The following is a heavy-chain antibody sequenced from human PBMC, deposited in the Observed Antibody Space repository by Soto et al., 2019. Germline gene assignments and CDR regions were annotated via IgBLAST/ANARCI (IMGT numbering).Heavy chain of an antibody. V-gene: IGHV3-21*01. CDR1: GFTFSSYS. Sequence: EVQLVESGGGLVKPGGSLRLSCAASGFTFSSYSMNWVRQAPGKGLEWVSSISSSSSYIYYADSVKGRFTITRDNAKNSLYLQMNSLRAEDTAVYYCARGPRWDGFWSGWDAFDIWGQGTMVTVSS. J-gene: IGHJ3*02. D-gene: IGHD3-3*01. CDR2: ISSSSSYI. CDR3: ARGPRWDGFWSGWDAFDI.